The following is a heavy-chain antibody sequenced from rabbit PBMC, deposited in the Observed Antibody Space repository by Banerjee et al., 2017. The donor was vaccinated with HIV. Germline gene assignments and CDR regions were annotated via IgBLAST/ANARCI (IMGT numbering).Heavy chain of an antibody. Sequence: QSLEESGGDLVKPGASLTLTCTASGFSFSSSYYMCWVRQAPGKGLEWIACIYAGSSGGTYYATWAKGRFTISKTSSTTVTLQMTSLTAADTGTYFCARGYAGYGYAIYYFKLWGPGTLVTVS. CDR1: GFSFSSSYY. J-gene: IGHJ4*01. D-gene: IGHD6-1*01. CDR3: ARGYAGYGYAIYYFKL. CDR2: IYAGSSGGT. V-gene: IGHV1S40*01.